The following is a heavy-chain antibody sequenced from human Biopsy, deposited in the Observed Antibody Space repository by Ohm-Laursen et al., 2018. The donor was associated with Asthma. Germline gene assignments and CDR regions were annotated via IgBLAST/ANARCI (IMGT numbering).Heavy chain of an antibody. V-gene: IGHV3-23*01. CDR2: ITRSAGRT. D-gene: IGHD2-21*01. J-gene: IGHJ4*02. CDR3: AKATLGDIGKDY. Sequence: LSLTCAASGFTFSSFAMSWVRQAPGKGLEWVSAITRSAGRTDYADSVKGRFTISRDNSKNTLYLQMNSLRAEDTAVYYCAKATLGDIGKDYWGQGTLVTVSS. CDR1: GFTFSSFA.